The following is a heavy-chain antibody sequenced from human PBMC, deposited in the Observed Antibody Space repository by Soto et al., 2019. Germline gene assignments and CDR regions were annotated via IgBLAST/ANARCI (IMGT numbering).Heavy chain of an antibody. CDR3: ATLASIQPERFDY. Sequence: GGSLRFSCAASGFTFSSYWMHWVRQAPGKGLVWVSRINSDGSSTTYADSVKGRFTVSRDNAKNTLYLQMKSLRGEDTALYYCATLASIQPERFDYWGQGTQVTVSS. J-gene: IGHJ4*02. V-gene: IGHV3-74*01. CDR1: GFTFSSYW. CDR2: INSDGSST. D-gene: IGHD1-1*01.